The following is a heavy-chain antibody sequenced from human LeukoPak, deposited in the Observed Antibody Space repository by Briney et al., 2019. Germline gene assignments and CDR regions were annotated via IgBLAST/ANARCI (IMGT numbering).Heavy chain of an antibody. D-gene: IGHD2-2*01. CDR1: GFTLDDYV. J-gene: IGHJ4*02. V-gene: IGHV3-9*01. Sequence: SLRHSCCAYGFTLDDYVMLWVRPAPGRGVGWVYGISGNRGRKAYAGSVKGVFITSRDNAKTSLYPQRNGLRAEYTALYYCAKETQLLRFKYFDYWGQGTLVTVSS. CDR3: AKETQLLRFKYFDY. CDR2: ISGNRGRK.